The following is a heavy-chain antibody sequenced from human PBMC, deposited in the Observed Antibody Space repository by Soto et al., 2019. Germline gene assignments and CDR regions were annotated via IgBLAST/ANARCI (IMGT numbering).Heavy chain of an antibody. CDR1: GGSISSGGYY. CDR2: IYYSGST. D-gene: IGHD3-10*01. V-gene: IGHV4-31*03. Sequence: QVQLQESGPGLVKPSQTLSLTCTVSGGSISSGGYYWSWIRQHPGKGLEWIGYIYYSGSTYYNPSLKSRVTISVDTSKNQFSLKLSSVTAADTAVYYCARTEMVRGVPYYFDYWGQGTLVTVSS. J-gene: IGHJ4*02. CDR3: ARTEMVRGVPYYFDY.